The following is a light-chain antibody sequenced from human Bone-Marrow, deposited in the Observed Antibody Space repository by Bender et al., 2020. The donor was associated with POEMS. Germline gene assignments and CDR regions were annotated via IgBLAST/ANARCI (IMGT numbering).Light chain of an antibody. CDR2: DVS. CDR1: TSDIGTYNY. CDR3: NAYTRSSTLV. Sequence: QSALTQPASVSGSPGQSITISCTGTTSDIGTYNYVSWFQQHPGKAPKLLIYDVSNRPSGVSNRFSASKSGNTASLTISGLQAEDEADYYCNAYTRSSTLVFGGGTKLTV. V-gene: IGLV2-14*01. J-gene: IGLJ3*02.